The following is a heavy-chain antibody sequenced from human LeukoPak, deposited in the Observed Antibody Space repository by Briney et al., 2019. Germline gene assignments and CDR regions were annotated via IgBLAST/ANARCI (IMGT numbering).Heavy chain of an antibody. Sequence: GGSLRLSCAASGFTFSSYAMSWVRQAPGKGLEWVSAISGSGGSTYYADSVKGRFTISRDNSKNTLYLKINSLRVEGTAVYYCAKASFPPDYYFDYWGQGTLVTVSS. CDR2: ISGSGGST. J-gene: IGHJ4*02. CDR3: AKASFPPDYYFDY. D-gene: IGHD1-14*01. V-gene: IGHV3-23*01. CDR1: GFTFSSYA.